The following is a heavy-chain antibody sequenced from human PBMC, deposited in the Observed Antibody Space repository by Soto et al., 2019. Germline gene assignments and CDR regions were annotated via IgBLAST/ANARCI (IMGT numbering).Heavy chain of an antibody. CDR2: VSHSGRT. Sequence: AWETLSLTCDVYGGSFSGYYWSWIRQPPGKGLEWIGEVSHSGRTNYSPSLKSRVSISLDASKKQFSLKLTSVTAADTAVYYCARCECSGGYCSFFDMWGQGTRVTVSS. CDR3: ARCECSGGYCSFFDM. CDR1: GGSFSGYY. D-gene: IGHD2-15*01. V-gene: IGHV4-34*01. J-gene: IGHJ3*02.